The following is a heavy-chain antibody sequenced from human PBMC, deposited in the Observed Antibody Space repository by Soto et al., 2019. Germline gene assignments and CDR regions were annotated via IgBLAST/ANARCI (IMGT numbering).Heavy chain of an antibody. D-gene: IGHD3-3*01. V-gene: IGHV3-23*01. CDR3: AKDSRFLEWLWPGAPQVIHGYYFDY. CDR2: ISGSGGST. J-gene: IGHJ4*02. CDR1: GFTFSSYA. Sequence: PGGSLRLSCAASGFTFSSYAMSWVRQAPGKGLEWVSAISGSGGSTYYADSVKGRFTISRDNSKNTLYLQMNSRRAEDTAVYYCAKDSRFLEWLWPGAPQVIHGYYFDYWGQGTLVTVSS.